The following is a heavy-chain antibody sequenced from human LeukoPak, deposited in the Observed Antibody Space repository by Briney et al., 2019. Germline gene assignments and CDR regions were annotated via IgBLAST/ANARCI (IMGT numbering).Heavy chain of an antibody. CDR2: INPNSGGT. D-gene: IGHD3-10*01. Sequence: ASVKVSCKASGYTFTGYYMHWVRQAPGQGLEWMGRINPNSGGTNYAQKFQGRVTMTRDTSISTAYMELSWLRSDDTAVYYCARETYGSGSYFIYWGQGTLVTVSS. V-gene: IGHV1-2*06. CDR3: ARETYGSGSYFIY. J-gene: IGHJ4*02. CDR1: GYTFTGYY.